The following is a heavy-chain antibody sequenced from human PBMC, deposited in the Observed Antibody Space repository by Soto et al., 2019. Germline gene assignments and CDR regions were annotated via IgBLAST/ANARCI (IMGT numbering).Heavy chain of an antibody. CDR1: GYTFTSYG. Sequence: SVKVSCKASGYTFTSYGISWVRQAPGQGLEWMGWISAYNGNTNYAQKLQGRVTMTTDTSTSTAYMELRSLRSDDTAVYYCARGSYYDSSGHYQDASDIWGQGTMVTVSS. CDR2: ISAYNGNT. CDR3: ARGSYYDSSGHYQDASDI. V-gene: IGHV1-18*04. J-gene: IGHJ3*02. D-gene: IGHD3-22*01.